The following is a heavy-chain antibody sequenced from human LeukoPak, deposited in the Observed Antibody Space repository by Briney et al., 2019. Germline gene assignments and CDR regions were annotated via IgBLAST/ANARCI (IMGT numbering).Heavy chain of an antibody. CDR1: RFTFTDYW. Sequence: GGSLRLSCEVSRFTFTDYWMNWVRQAPGKGPEWVASIRQDGSEKTYVDSVKGRFTISRDNTKNSLYLQLNGLRAEDTAVYYCARDGTAAGLYFDLWGQGTLVTVSS. CDR2: IRQDGSEK. D-gene: IGHD6-13*01. J-gene: IGHJ4*01. CDR3: ARDGTAAGLYFDL. V-gene: IGHV3-7*01.